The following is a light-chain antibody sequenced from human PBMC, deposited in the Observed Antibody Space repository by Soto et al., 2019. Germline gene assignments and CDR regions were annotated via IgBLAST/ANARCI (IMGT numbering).Light chain of an antibody. CDR3: CSFAGSHTLYV. V-gene: IGLV2-11*01. J-gene: IGLJ1*01. CDR1: ASDVGDYNY. CDR2: DVN. Sequence: HSVLTQPRSVSGSPEQSVTISCTGSASDVGDYNYVSWYQRHPGKAPKLVIYDVNKRPSGVPDRFSGSKSGNAASLTISGLQADDEADYYCCSFAGSHTLYVFGTGTKLTVL.